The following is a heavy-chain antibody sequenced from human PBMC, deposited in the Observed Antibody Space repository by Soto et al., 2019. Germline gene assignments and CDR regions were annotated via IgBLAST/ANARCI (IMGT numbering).Heavy chain of an antibody. CDR3: ARLGGSYYYGMDV. CDR2: IYPGHSDT. Sequence: XLTVSSTVSRTXFSSLWIVWVRQMPGQGLEWMGIIYPGHSDTRYSPSLQGKVPISADKSISIAYLQWSSLNASDTDMYYCARLGGSYYYGMDVWGQGTTGTVSS. CDR1: RTXFSSLW. V-gene: IGHV5-51*01. J-gene: IGHJ6*02. D-gene: IGHD1-26*01.